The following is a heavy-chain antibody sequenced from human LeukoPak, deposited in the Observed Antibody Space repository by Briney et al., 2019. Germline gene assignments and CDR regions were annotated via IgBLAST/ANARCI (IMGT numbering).Heavy chain of an antibody. Sequence: SETLSLTCAVYGGSFSGYYWSWIRQPPGKGLEWIGEINHSGSTNDNPSLRSRVTISVDTSKNQFSLKLSSVTAADTAVYYCARSDPATYYDFWSGPPHYYMDVWGKGTTVTVSS. V-gene: IGHV4-34*01. CDR3: ARSDPATYYDFWSGPPHYYMDV. D-gene: IGHD3-3*01. J-gene: IGHJ6*03. CDR1: GGSFSGYY. CDR2: INHSGST.